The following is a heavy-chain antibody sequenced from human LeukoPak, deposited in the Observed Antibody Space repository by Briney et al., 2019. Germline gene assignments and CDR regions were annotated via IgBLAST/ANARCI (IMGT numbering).Heavy chain of an antibody. Sequence: SETLSLTCAIYGGSLSGYYWSWIRQPPGKGLEWIGEIHHSGSTSYKPSLKSRGTISGDSSKNQFSLKLTSVTAADTAVYYCARGVLGYYYFDLWGRGTLVTVSS. CDR1: GGSLSGYY. CDR2: IHHSGST. V-gene: IGHV4-34*01. D-gene: IGHD3-16*01. J-gene: IGHJ2*01. CDR3: ARGVLGYYYFDL.